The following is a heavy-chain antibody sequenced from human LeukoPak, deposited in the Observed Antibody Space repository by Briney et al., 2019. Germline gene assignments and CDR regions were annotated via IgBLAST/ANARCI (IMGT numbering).Heavy chain of an antibody. CDR2: INHSGST. J-gene: IGHJ5*02. Sequence: SETLSLTCTVYGGSFSGYYWSWIRQPPGKGLEWIGEINHSGSTNYNPSLKSRVTISVDTSKNQFSLKLSSVTAADTAVYYCARGVYVTMVRGVKRWFDPWGQGTLVTVSS. CDR1: GGSFSGYY. V-gene: IGHV4-34*01. CDR3: ARGVYVTMVRGVKRWFDP. D-gene: IGHD3-10*01.